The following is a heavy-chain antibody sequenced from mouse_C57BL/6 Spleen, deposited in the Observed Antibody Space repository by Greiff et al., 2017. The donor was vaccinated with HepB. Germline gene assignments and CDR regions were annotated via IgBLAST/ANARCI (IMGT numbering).Heavy chain of an antibody. D-gene: IGHD4-1*01. Sequence: VQLQQSGPVLVKPGASVKMSCKASGYTFTDYYMNWVKQSHGRSLEWIGVINPYNGGTSYNQKFKGKATLTVDKSSSTAYMELNSLTSEDSAVYYCARNWEGAMDYWGQGTSVTVSS. CDR2: INPYNGGT. V-gene: IGHV1-19*01. J-gene: IGHJ4*01. CDR3: ARNWEGAMDY. CDR1: GYTFTDYY.